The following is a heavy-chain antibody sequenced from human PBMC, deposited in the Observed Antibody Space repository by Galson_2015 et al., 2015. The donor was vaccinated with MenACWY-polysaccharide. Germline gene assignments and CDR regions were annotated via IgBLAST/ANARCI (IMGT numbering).Heavy chain of an antibody. CDR3: ARGYSAYD. J-gene: IGHJ4*02. Sequence: SLRLSCAASGFTFSTYRMHWVRQAPGKGLVWVSRIKSDGSSTNYADSVKGRLTISRDNAKNTLYLQMNSLRAEDTALYYCARGYSAYDWGQGTLVTVSA. CDR1: GFTFSTYR. D-gene: IGHD5-12*01. V-gene: IGHV3-74*01. CDR2: IKSDGSST.